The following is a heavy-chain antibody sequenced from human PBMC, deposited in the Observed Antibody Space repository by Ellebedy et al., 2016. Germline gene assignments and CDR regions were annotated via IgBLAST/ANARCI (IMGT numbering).Heavy chain of an antibody. J-gene: IGHJ4*02. Sequence: GESLKISCAASGFTFSSYSMNWVRQAPGKGLEWVSYISSSSSTIYYADSVKGRFTISRDNSKNTLYLQMNSLRAEDTAVYYCARDRGSSSWYYFDYWGQGTLVTVSS. CDR3: ARDRGSSSWYYFDY. V-gene: IGHV3-48*01. CDR1: GFTFSSYS. D-gene: IGHD6-13*01. CDR2: ISSSSSTI.